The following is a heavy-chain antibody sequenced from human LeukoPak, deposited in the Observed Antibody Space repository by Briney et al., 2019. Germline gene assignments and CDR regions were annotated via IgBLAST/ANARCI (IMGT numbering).Heavy chain of an antibody. CDR2: IYPEDSDT. Sequence: GESLKISCKSSGYSFTNYWIGWVRQMPGKGLEWMGIIYPEDSDTRYSPSFQGQVTISVDKSISTAYLQWSSLKASDTAMYYCARLIYSYGGDYWGQGTLVTVSS. CDR3: ARLIYSYGGDY. V-gene: IGHV5-51*01. CDR1: GYSFTNYW. D-gene: IGHD5-18*01. J-gene: IGHJ4*02.